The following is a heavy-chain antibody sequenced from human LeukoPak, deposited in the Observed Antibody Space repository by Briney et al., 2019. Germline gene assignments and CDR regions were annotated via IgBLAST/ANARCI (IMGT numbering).Heavy chain of an antibody. D-gene: IGHD2-21*02. V-gene: IGHV3-11*05. CDR1: GFTFSDYY. Sequence: PGGSLRLSCAAWGFTFSDYYMSWIRQAPGKGLEWVSYISSSSSHTKYADSVKGRFTISRDNARNSLFLQMNSLRAEDTAIYYCARVPLTRCSCGDCFPTFDNWGQGTLVTVSS. J-gene: IGHJ4*02. CDR3: ARVPLTRCSCGDCFPTFDN. CDR2: ISSSSSHT.